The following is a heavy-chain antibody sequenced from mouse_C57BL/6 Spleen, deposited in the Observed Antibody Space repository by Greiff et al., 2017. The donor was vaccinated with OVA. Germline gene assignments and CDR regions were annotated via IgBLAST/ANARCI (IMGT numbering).Heavy chain of an antibody. CDR2: ISDGGSYT. J-gene: IGHJ4*01. Sequence: EVQGVESGGGLVKPGGSLKLSCAASGFTFSSYAMSWVRQTPEKRLEWVATISDGGSYTYYPDNVKGRFTISRDNAKNNLYLQMSHLKSEDTAMYYCARGEGRYYAMDYWGQGTSVTVSS. CDR3: ARGEGRYYAMDY. CDR1: GFTFSSYA. V-gene: IGHV5-4*01.